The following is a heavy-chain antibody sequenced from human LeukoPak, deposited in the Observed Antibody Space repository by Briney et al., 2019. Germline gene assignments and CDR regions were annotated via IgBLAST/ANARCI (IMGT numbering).Heavy chain of an antibody. J-gene: IGHJ4*02. Sequence: SETLSLTCTVCGGYISDYYWTWIRQSAGKGLEWIGRVQITENNNYNPSLRSRVTLSLDTSKNQFSLRLTSVTAADTAIYYCARVSVAAGTRWFDYWGQGALVTVSS. CDR1: GGYISDYY. V-gene: IGHV4-4*07. D-gene: IGHD1-1*01. CDR2: VQITENN. CDR3: ARVSVAAGTRWFDY.